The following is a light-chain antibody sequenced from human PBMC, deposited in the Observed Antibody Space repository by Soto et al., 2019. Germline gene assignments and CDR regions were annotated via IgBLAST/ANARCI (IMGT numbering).Light chain of an antibody. V-gene: IGKV1-39*01. J-gene: IGKJ4*01. Sequence: DIQMTQSPSSLSASVGDRVTITCRASQSISSYLNWYQKKPGTAPKLLIYAASSLKSGVPSRFSSSGSGTDFTLTISSLQPEDFATYYCQQSYSTLKTFGGGTKVDIK. CDR3: QQSYSTLKT. CDR2: AAS. CDR1: QSISSY.